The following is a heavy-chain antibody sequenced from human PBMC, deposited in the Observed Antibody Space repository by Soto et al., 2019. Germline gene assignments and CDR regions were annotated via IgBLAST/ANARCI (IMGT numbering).Heavy chain of an antibody. CDR3: ARHGGTYRSSWHFDY. Sequence: QLQLQESGPGLVKPSETLSLTCTVSGGSISSSSYYWGWIRQPPGKGLEWIGSIYYSGSTYYNPSLKSRVTIYVDTSKNQSALKPSSVTAAVTAVYYCARHGGTYRSSWHFDYWGQGTLVTVSS. CDR1: GGSISSSSYY. CDR2: IYYSGST. V-gene: IGHV4-39*01. J-gene: IGHJ4*02. D-gene: IGHD6-13*01.